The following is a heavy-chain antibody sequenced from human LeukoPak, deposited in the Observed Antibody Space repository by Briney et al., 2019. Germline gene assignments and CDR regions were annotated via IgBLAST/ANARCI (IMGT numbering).Heavy chain of an antibody. D-gene: IGHD6-13*01. CDR3: ASSIAAAGMGSFDY. J-gene: IGHJ4*02. CDR2: IYYSGST. V-gene: IGHV4-59*01. Sequence: SETLSLTCTVSGGSISSYYWSWIRQPPGKGLEWIGYIYYSGSTNYNPSLKSRVTISVDTSKNQFSLKLSSVTAADTAVYYCASSIAAAGMGSFDYWGQGTLVTVSS. CDR1: GGSISSYY.